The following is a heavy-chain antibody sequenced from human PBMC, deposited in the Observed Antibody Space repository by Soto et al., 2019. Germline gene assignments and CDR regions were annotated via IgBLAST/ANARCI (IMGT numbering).Heavy chain of an antibody. D-gene: IGHD3-10*01. Sequence: SLTCTVSGGYISGYYWSWIRHPPGRGLEWIGYIYSSGSTNYNPSLKSRVTISVDTSKNQFSLKLNSMTAADTAVYYCARHNYGSGSTYFDYWGQGTLVTVSS. J-gene: IGHJ4*02. CDR1: GGYISGYY. CDR2: IYSSGST. V-gene: IGHV4-59*08. CDR3: ARHNYGSGSTYFDY.